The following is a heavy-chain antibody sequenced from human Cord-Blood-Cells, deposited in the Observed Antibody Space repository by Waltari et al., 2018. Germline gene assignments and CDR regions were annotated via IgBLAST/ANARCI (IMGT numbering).Heavy chain of an antibody. V-gene: IGHV1-2*02. D-gene: IGHD2-21*01. Sequence: QVQLVQSGAEVKKPGASVKVSCKASGYTFTGYYMHWVRQAPGQGLEWMGRINPNSGGTNDAQKFKGRDTMTRDTSISTAYMELSRLRSDDTAVYYCAGGEGVVVIAIDYWGQGTLVTVSS. CDR3: AGGEGVVVIAIDY. J-gene: IGHJ4*02. CDR1: GYTFTGYY. CDR2: INPNSGGT.